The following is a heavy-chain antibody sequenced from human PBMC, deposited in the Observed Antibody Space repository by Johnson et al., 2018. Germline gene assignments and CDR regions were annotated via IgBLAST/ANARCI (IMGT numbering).Heavy chain of an antibody. D-gene: IGHD3-16*01. V-gene: IGHV1-46*01. Sequence: QVQLVQSGAEVQKPGASVKVSCKASGYTFTSYDINWVRQAPGQGLEWMGIINPSGGSTSYAQKFQGRVTMTRDTSTSTVYMELSSLRSEDTAGDYRASGGGLTSVDVWGKGTTVTVSS. CDR1: GYTFTSYD. J-gene: IGHJ6*04. CDR2: INPSGGST. CDR3: ASGGGLTSVDV.